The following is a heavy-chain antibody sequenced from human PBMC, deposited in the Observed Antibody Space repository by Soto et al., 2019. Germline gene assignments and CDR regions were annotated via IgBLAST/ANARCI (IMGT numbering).Heavy chain of an antibody. V-gene: IGHV3-21*01. Sequence: EVQLVESGGGLVKPGGSLRLSCAASGFTFSSYSMNWVRQAPGKGLEWVSSISSSSSYIYYADSVKGRFTISRDNAKNSLYLQMNSLRAEDTAVYYCARDWGKGVVRRLNYFDYWGQGTLVTVSS. CDR2: ISSSSSYI. CDR3: ARDWGKGVVRRLNYFDY. CDR1: GFTFSSYS. D-gene: IGHD2-15*01. J-gene: IGHJ4*02.